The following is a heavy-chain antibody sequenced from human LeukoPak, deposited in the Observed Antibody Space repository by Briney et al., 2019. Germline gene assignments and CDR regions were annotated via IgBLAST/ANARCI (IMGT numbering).Heavy chain of an antibody. J-gene: IGHJ4*02. CDR1: GGSISSYY. CDR3: ALERRGYFDY. CDR2: IYYSGST. Sequence: PSETLSLTCTVSGGSISSYYWSWIRQPPGKGLEWIGYIYYSGSTNYNPSLKSRVTISVDTSKSQFSLKLSSVTAADTAVYYCALERRGYFDYWGQGTLVTVSS. D-gene: IGHD1-1*01. V-gene: IGHV4-59*01.